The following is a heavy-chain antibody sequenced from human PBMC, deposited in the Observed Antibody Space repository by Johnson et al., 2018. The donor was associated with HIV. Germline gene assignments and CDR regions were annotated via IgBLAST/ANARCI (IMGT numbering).Heavy chain of an antibody. V-gene: IGHV3-7*01. Sequence: VQLVESGGGLVQPGGSLRLSCAASGFTFSCYWMSWVRQAPGKGLEWVANIKQDGSEKYYPGSVKGRFTISRDNSKNTLYLQMNSLSAEDTAVYYCARRAGYSGQWLVQTVDAFDIWGQGAMVTVSS. CDR1: GFTFSCYW. CDR3: ARRAGYSGQWLVQTVDAFDI. J-gene: IGHJ3*02. D-gene: IGHD6-19*01. CDR2: IKQDGSEK.